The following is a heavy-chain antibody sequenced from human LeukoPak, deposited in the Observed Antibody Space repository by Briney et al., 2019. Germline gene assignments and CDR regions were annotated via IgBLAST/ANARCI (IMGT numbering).Heavy chain of an antibody. V-gene: IGHV1-18*01. J-gene: IGHJ6*02. Sequence: GASVKVSCKASGYTFISYGISWVRQAPGQGLEWMGWISAYNGNTNYAQKLQGRVTMTTDTSTSTAYMELRSLRSDDTAVYYCARGTITMVRGVIISHYYYGMDVWGQGTTVTVSS. CDR1: GYTFISYG. CDR2: ISAYNGNT. D-gene: IGHD3-10*01. CDR3: ARGTITMVRGVIISHYYYGMDV.